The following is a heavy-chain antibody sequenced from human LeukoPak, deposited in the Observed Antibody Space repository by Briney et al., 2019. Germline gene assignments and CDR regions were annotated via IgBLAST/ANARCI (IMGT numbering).Heavy chain of an antibody. CDR2: IIPIFGTA. CDR3: ARDADGQYARSSGFDFDF. D-gene: IGHD3-22*01. CDR1: GGTFSSYA. Sequence: ASVKVSCKASGGTFSSYAISWVRQAPGQGLEWMGGIIPIFGTANYAQKLQGRVTLTTDTSTRTAYMELRSLRSDDTAVYYCARDADGQYARSSGFDFDFWGQGTLVTVSS. J-gene: IGHJ4*02. V-gene: IGHV1-69*05.